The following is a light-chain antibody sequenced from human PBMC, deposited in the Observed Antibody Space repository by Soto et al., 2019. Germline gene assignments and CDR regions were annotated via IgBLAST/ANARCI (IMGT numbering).Light chain of an antibody. V-gene: IGKV3-15*01. Sequence: EIVMTQSPATLAVSPGERATLSCRASQSVSSNLAWYQQKPGQAPRLLIYGASTRATGIPARFSGSGSGTEFTLTISSLQSEHFAVYYCQHYNNWPRTFGQGTTVEI. CDR3: QHYNNWPRT. J-gene: IGKJ1*01. CDR2: GAS. CDR1: QSVSSN.